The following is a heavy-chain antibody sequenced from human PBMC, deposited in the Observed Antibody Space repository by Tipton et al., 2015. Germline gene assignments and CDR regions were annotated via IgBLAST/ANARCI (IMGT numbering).Heavy chain of an antibody. Sequence: SLRLSCAASGFTFNNYAMTWVRQAPGKGLQWLSAISRSGDKTFYADFVKGRFTISRDNSKNTLYLQLNSLGADDTAVYYCARVGSGWYFDFWGQGTLVTVSS. CDR3: ARVGSGWYFDF. CDR1: GFTFNNYA. V-gene: IGHV3-23*01. CDR2: ISRSGDKT. D-gene: IGHD6-25*01. J-gene: IGHJ4*02.